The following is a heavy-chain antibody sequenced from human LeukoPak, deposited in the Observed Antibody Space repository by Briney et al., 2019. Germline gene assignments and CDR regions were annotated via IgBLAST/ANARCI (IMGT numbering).Heavy chain of an antibody. CDR3: ATDLPRYYDSTSMLSSY. J-gene: IGHJ4*02. CDR2: FDPEHGKT. Sequence: GASVKVSCKVSGYTLTELSMHWVRQAPGKGLEWMGDFDPEHGKTIYAQKFQGRVTMTEDTSTDTAYMELSSLRSEDTAVYYCATDLPRYYDSTSMLSSYWGQGTLVTVSS. CDR1: GYTLTELS. V-gene: IGHV1-24*01. D-gene: IGHD3-22*01.